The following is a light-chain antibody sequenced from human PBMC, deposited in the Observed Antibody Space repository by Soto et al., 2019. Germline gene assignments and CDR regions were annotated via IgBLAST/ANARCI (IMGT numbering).Light chain of an antibody. CDR1: PSVANF. V-gene: IGKV3-11*01. CDR3: QQRNVWPPIT. Sequence: EIVLTQSPATLSFSPGERATLSCRASPSVANFVAWYQQKPGQAPRLLIYGAFKRATGIPDRFSGSGSGTDFTLTINSLEPEDFAVYYCQQRNVWPPITFGQGTRLENK. CDR2: GAF. J-gene: IGKJ5*01.